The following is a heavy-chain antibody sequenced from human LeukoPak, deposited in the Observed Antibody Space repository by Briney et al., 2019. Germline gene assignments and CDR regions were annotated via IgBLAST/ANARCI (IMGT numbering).Heavy chain of an antibody. CDR3: AKGIFSSGWSYFDY. V-gene: IGHV3-23*01. CDR1: GFTFSNSA. D-gene: IGHD6-19*01. CDR2: LSGSGITT. J-gene: IGHJ4*01. Sequence: GGSLRLSCAASGFTFSNSAMSWVRQAPGKGLEWVSTLSGSGITTYYADSVKGRFTISRDNSKNTLYLQMNSLRAEDTAVYYCAKGIFSSGWSYFDYWGHGTLVTVSS.